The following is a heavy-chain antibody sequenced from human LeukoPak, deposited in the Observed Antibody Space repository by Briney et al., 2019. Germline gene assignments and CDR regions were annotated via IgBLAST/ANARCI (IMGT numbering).Heavy chain of an antibody. J-gene: IGHJ4*02. CDR1: GSSFTSYW. CDR3: ARRGDYYGSGSQSFDY. Sequence: GESLKISCQGSGSSFTSYWIGWVRQLPGKGLEWMGIIYPGDSDTRYSPSFQGQVTISADKSISTAYLQWSSLKASDPAMYYCARRGDYYGSGSQSFDYWGQGTLVTVSS. D-gene: IGHD3-10*01. CDR2: IYPGDSDT. V-gene: IGHV5-51*01.